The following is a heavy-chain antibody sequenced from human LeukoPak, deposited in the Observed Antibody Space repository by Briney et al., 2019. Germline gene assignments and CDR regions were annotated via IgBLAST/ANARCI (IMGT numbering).Heavy chain of an antibody. D-gene: IGHD3-10*01. J-gene: IGHJ4*02. V-gene: IGHV4-34*01. CDR2: INHSGST. Sequence: SETLSLTCTVSGGSINSYYWSWIRQPPGKGLEWIGEINHSGSTNYNPSLKSRVTISVDTSKNQFSLKLSSVTAADTAVYYCASNSFDYYGSGTYSVDYWGQGTLVTVSS. CDR1: GGSINSYY. CDR3: ASNSFDYYGSGTYSVDY.